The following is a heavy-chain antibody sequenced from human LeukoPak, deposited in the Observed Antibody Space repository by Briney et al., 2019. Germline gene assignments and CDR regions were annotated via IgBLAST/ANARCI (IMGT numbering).Heavy chain of an antibody. CDR3: ATDPYCSSASCYKGPYYYMDV. CDR2: VDPEDGET. Sequence: ASVKVSCKXSGYTSTDYYMHWVQQAPGKGLEWMGLVDPEDGETIYAEKFQGRVTITADTSTDTAYMELSSLRSEDTAVYYCATDPYCSSASCYKGPYYYMDVWGKGTTVTVSS. CDR1: GYTSTDYY. V-gene: IGHV1-69-2*01. D-gene: IGHD2-2*02. J-gene: IGHJ6*03.